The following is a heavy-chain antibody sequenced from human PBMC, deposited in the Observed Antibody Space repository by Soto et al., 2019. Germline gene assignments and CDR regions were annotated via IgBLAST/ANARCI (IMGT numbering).Heavy chain of an antibody. V-gene: IGHV4-4*02. D-gene: IGHD6-13*01. Sequence: QVQLQESGPGLVKPSGTLSLTCAVSGGSISSSNWWSWVRQPPGKGLEWIGEIYHSGSTNYNPSPKALVTRSVDKSKSQFSLKLSSVTAADTAVSYCARGRGRSSWYAWFDPWGQGTLVTVSS. J-gene: IGHJ5*02. CDR2: IYHSGST. CDR3: ARGRGRSSWYAWFDP. CDR1: GGSISSSNW.